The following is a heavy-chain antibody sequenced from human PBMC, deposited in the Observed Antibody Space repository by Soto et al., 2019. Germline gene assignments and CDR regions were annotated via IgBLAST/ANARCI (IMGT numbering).Heavy chain of an antibody. J-gene: IGHJ4*02. V-gene: IGHV4-59*08. D-gene: IGHD5-18*01. Sequence: PSETLSLTCTVSGGSISSYYWSWIRQPPGKGLEWIGYIYYSGSTNYNPSLKSRVTISVDTSKNQLSLKLSSVTAADTAAYYCARRYGYSFDYWGQGTLVTVSS. CDR3: ARRYGYSFDY. CDR2: IYYSGST. CDR1: GGSISSYY.